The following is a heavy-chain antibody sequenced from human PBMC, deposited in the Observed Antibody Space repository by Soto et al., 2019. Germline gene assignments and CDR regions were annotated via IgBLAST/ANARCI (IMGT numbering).Heavy chain of an antibody. D-gene: IGHD6-19*01. V-gene: IGHV3-30*03. CDR2: ISYDGSNQ. CDR1: VFSCNTYG. Sequence: GSLRLSCAASVFSCNTYGMYWVRQAPGKGLEWVAAISYDGSNQYHADSAKGRFTISRDNAKNSLCLQMNSLRAEDTAVYYCAREQWLPHYYFDYWGQGTLVTVSS. J-gene: IGHJ4*02. CDR3: AREQWLPHYYFDY.